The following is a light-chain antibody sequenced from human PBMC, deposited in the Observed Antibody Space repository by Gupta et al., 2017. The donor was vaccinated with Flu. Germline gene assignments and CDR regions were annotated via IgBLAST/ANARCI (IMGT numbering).Light chain of an antibody. V-gene: IGKV3-20*01. CDR3: QRRVT. J-gene: IGKJ4*01. Sequence: EIVLTQSPGTLSLSPGERATLSCRASQSVSSSYLAWYQQKPGQAPRLLIYGASSRATGIPDRFSGSGSGTDFTLTISRLEPEDFAVYYCQRRVTFGGGTKVEIK. CDR1: QSVSSSY. CDR2: GAS.